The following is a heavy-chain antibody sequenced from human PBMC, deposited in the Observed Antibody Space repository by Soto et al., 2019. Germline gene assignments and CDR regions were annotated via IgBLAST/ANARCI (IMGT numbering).Heavy chain of an antibody. Sequence: SLRLSCAASGFTFSSYGMHWVRQAPGKGLEWVAVIWYDGSNKYYADSVKGRFTISRDNSKNTLYPQMNSLRAEDTAVYDCARREYSFGGMDVWGQGTTVTVSS. CDR2: IWYDGSNK. CDR1: GFTFSSYG. J-gene: IGHJ6*02. D-gene: IGHD5-18*01. V-gene: IGHV3-33*01. CDR3: ARREYSFGGMDV.